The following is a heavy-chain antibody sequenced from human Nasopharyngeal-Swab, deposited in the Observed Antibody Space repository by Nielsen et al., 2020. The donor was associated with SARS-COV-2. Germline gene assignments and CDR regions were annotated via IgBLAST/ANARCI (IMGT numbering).Heavy chain of an antibody. CDR2: IYYSGST. D-gene: IGHD3-3*01. J-gene: IGHJ6*03. Sequence: SETLSLTCTVSGGSISSSSYYWGWIRQPPGKGLEWIGSIYYSGSTYYNPSLKSRVTISVDTSKNQFPLKLSSVTAADTAVYYCAGEEWLGAGYYYMDVWGKGTTVTVSS. CDR3: AGEEWLGAGYYYMDV. CDR1: GGSISSSSYY. V-gene: IGHV4-39*06.